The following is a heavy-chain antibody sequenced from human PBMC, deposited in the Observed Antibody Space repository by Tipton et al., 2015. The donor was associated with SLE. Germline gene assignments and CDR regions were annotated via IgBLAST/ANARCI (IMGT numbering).Heavy chain of an antibody. CDR3: ATSRVWGVVTQYFHH. CDR1: GDSFSSGSSS. CDR2: IYNSGIT. Sequence: TLSLTCTVSGDSFSSGSSSWNWVRQPAGKGLEWIGLIYNSGITNYNPSLQSRVTISSDTSKNQFSLKLTSVTAADTALYFCATSRVWGVVTQYFHHWGQGTLVTVSS. V-gene: IGHV4-61*02. D-gene: IGHD3-10*01. J-gene: IGHJ1*01.